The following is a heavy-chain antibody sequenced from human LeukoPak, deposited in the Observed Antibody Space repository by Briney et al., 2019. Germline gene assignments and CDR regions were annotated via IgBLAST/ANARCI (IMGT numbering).Heavy chain of an antibody. V-gene: IGHV3-30-3*01. CDR1: GFTFSSYA. J-gene: IGHJ4*02. D-gene: IGHD6-19*01. CDR2: ISYDGTNK. CDR3: ARAQSSGWSTLFDY. Sequence: GGSLRLSCAASGFTFSSYAMHWVRQAPGKGLEWGAVISYDGTNKYYADSVKGRFTFSRDNSKNTLYLQMNSLRVEDTAVYYCARAQSSGWSTLFDYWGQGTLVTVSS.